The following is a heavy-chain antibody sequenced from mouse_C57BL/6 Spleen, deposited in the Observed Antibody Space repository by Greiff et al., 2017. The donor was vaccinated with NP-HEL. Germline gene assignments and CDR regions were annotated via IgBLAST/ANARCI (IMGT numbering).Heavy chain of an antibody. CDR3: ARLGLYDGYSGAMDY. V-gene: IGHV1-63*01. CDR1: GYTFTNYW. CDR2: IYPGGGYT. J-gene: IGHJ4*01. D-gene: IGHD2-3*01. Sequence: QVQLQQSGAELVRPGTSVKMSCKASGYTFTNYWIGWAKQRPGHGLEWIGDIYPGGGYTNYNEKFKGKATLTADKSSSTAYMQFSSLTSEDSAIYYCARLGLYDGYSGAMDYWGQGTSVTVSS.